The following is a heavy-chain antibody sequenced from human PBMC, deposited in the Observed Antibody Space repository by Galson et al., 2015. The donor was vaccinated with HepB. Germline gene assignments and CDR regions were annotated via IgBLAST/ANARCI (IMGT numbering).Heavy chain of an antibody. V-gene: IGHV1-3*01. Sequence: SVKVSCKASGYTFTSYAMHWVRQAPGQRLEWMGWINAGNGNTKYSQKFQGRVTITRDTSASTAYMELSSLRSEDTAVYYCARVSPPVFGDYGMDVWGQGTTVTVSS. D-gene: IGHD3-3*01. J-gene: IGHJ6*02. CDR2: INAGNGNT. CDR1: GYTFTSYA. CDR3: ARVSPPVFGDYGMDV.